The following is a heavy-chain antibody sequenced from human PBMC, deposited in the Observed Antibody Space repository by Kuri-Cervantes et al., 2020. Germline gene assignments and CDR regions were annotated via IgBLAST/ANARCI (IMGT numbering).Heavy chain of an antibody. CDR2: ISYDGSNK. J-gene: IGHJ5*02. V-gene: IGHV3-30-3*01. CDR3: ARDLLDP. CDR1: GFTFSSYA. Sequence: GESLKISCAASGFTFSSYAMHWVRQAPGKGLEWVAVISYDGSNKYYADSVKGRFTISRDNSKNTLYLQMNSLGAEDTAVYYCARDLLDPWGQGTLVTVSS.